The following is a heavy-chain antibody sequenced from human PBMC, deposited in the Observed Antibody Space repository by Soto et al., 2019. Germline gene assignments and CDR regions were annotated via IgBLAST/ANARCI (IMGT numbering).Heavy chain of an antibody. CDR3: ASDYQSGFNDFDY. J-gene: IGHJ4*02. Sequence: GGSLTLSCGVSGLTFSAYGMHWFRKAPGKGLEWLAVIWHDDTNKYYADSVKGRFTISRDNLKSTVFLQMNTLRVEDTAVYYCASDYQSGFNDFDYWGQGSLVTVSS. V-gene: IGHV3-33*01. D-gene: IGHD5-12*01. CDR1: GLTFSAYG. CDR2: IWHDDTNK.